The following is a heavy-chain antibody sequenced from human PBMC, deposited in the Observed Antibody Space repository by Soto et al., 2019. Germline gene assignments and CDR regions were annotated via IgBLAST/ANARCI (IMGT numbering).Heavy chain of an antibody. CDR3: ARGGGVGVAGSAAFDM. CDR1: GYPVTAYY. V-gene: IGHV1-2*02. J-gene: IGHJ3*02. Sequence: QLHLVQSGAVVKKPGASVTVSCSASGYPVTAYYMHWVRQAPGRGLEWMGGIHPATGAAKYTQTFQGRVTMTRDTSTSTVFMELSGLTSEDPAVFYCARGGGVGVAGSAAFDMWGQGTLVTVSS. D-gene: IGHD3-3*01. CDR2: IHPATGAA.